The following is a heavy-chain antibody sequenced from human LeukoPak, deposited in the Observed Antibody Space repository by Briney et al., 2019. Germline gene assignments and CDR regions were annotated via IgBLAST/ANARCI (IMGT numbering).Heavy chain of an antibody. CDR3: ASGEYGSGSYPRSYYFDY. J-gene: IGHJ4*02. Sequence: SETLSLTCTVSGGSISSSSYYWGWIRQPPGKGLEWIGSIYYSGSTYYNPSLKSRVTISVDTSKNQFSLKLSSATAADTAVYYCASGEYGSGSYPRSYYFDYWGQGTLVTVSS. V-gene: IGHV4-39*07. D-gene: IGHD3-10*01. CDR2: IYYSGST. CDR1: GGSISSSSYY.